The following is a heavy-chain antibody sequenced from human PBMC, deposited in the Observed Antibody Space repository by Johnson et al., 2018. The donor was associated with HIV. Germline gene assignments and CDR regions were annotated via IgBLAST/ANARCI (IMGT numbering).Heavy chain of an antibody. Sequence: VQLVESGGGLVQPGGSLRLSCGVSGFIVSSNHMNWVRQAPGKGLEWVSIIYRGGSTYYTDSVKGRFSISRDNSKNTLNLQMHGLRGEETAVYYCGKGKNNMYYYESSVFGAFDIWGQGTMVTVSS. CDR1: GFIVSSNH. J-gene: IGHJ3*02. CDR3: GKGKNNMYYYESSVFGAFDI. V-gene: IGHV3-66*01. D-gene: IGHD3-22*01. CDR2: IYRGGST.